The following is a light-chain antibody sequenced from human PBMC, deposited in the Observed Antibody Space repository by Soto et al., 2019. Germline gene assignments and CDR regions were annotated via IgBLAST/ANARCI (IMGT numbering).Light chain of an antibody. CDR3: QQYASLPQWT. CDR2: AAS. J-gene: IGKJ1*01. V-gene: IGKV3-20*01. Sequence: EIVLTQSPGTLSLSLGERATLSCRAIQSVSSSYLAWYQQKPGQAPRLLIYAASSRATGIPDRFSGSGSGTDFTLTISRLEPEDFAVYYCQQYASLPQWTFGQGTKVDI. CDR1: QSVSSSY.